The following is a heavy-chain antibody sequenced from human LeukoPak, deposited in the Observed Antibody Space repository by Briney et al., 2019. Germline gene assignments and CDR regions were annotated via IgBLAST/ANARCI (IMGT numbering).Heavy chain of an antibody. CDR1: GYTFTSYG. Sequence: ASVKVSCKASGYTFTSYGISWVRQAPGQGLEWMGWISAYNGSTNYAQKLQGRVTMTTDTSTSTAYMELRSLRSDDTAVYYCARGAYYYDSSGYYYSLFTPSFDYWGQGTLVTVSS. CDR3: ARGAYYYDSSGYYYSLFTPSFDY. D-gene: IGHD3-22*01. CDR2: ISAYNGST. J-gene: IGHJ4*02. V-gene: IGHV1-18*01.